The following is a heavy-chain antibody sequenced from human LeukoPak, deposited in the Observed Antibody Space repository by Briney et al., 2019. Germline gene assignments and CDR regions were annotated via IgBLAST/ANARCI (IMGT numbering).Heavy chain of an antibody. D-gene: IGHD3-22*01. CDR2: INHSGST. CDR1: GGSFSGYY. J-gene: IGHJ4*02. V-gene: IGHV4-34*01. Sequence: SETLSLTCAVYGGSFSGYYWSWIRQPPGKGLEWIGEINHSGSTNYNPSLKSRVTISVDTSKNQFSLKLSSVTAADTAVYYFARGLPYYDSSGYYLGLGNLDYWGQGTLVTVSS. CDR3: ARGLPYYDSSGYYLGLGNLDY.